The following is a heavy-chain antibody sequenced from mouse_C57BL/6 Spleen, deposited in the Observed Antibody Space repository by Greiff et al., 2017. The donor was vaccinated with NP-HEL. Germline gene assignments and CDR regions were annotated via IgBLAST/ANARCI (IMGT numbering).Heavy chain of an antibody. CDR2: IWRGGST. D-gene: IGHD1-1*01. J-gene: IGHJ4*01. V-gene: IGHV2-5*01. CDR3: AKKNYGSSYDYYAMDY. CDR1: GFSLTSYG. Sequence: VQLQQSGPGLVQPSQSLSITCTVSGFSLTSYGVHWVRQSPGTGLEWLGVIWRGGSTDYNAAFMSRLSITKDNSKSQVFFKMNSLQADDTAIYYCAKKNYGSSYDYYAMDYWGQGTSVTVSS.